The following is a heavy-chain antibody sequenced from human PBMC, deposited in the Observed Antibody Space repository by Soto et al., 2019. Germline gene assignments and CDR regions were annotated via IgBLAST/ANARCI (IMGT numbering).Heavy chain of an antibody. V-gene: IGHV4-31*03. D-gene: IGHD6-13*01. CDR1: GGSISSGGYY. Sequence: SETLSLTCTVSGGSISSGGYYWSWIRQHPGKGLEWIGYIYYSGSTYYNPSLKSRVTISVDTSKNQFSLKLSSVTAADTAVYYCAREILGRQLDNNWFDPWGQGTLVTVSS. J-gene: IGHJ5*02. CDR2: IYYSGST. CDR3: AREILGRQLDNNWFDP.